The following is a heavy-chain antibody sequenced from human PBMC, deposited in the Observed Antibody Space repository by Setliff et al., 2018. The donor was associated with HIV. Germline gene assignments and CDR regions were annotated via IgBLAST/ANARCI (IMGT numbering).Heavy chain of an antibody. V-gene: IGHV4-39*07. Sequence: SETLSLTCTVSGGSISSSSHYWGWIRQSPGKGLEWIGSIYHSGSTYYNPSLKSRVTISVDTSKNQFSLKLSSVTVADTAVYFCARGTQWGMIRGPSTKKNWFDPWGQGTLVTVSS. J-gene: IGHJ5*02. CDR3: ARGTQWGMIRGPSTKKNWFDP. D-gene: IGHD3-10*01. CDR1: GGSISSSSHY. CDR2: IYHSGST.